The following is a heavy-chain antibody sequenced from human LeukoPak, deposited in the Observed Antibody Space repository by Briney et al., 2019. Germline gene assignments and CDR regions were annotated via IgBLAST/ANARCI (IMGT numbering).Heavy chain of an antibody. CDR1: GYTFTAYH. J-gene: IGHJ6*02. Sequence: ASVKVSCKASGYTFTAYHFHWVRLAPGQGLEWMGWINLNSGVTRYAQKFQDRVTMTRDTSITTAYMELSRLRSDDTAVYYCARDGTAATGIAMDVWGQGTTVTVSS. D-gene: IGHD6-13*01. V-gene: IGHV1-2*02. CDR2: INLNSGVT. CDR3: ARDGTAATGIAMDV.